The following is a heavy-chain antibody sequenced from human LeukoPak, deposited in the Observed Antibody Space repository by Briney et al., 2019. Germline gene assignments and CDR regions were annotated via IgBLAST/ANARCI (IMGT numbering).Heavy chain of an antibody. CDR2: IKQDGSEK. Sequence: GGTLRLSCAASGFTFSTYAMSWVRQAPGKGLEWVADIKQDGSEKYYVDSVKGRFTISRQNAKNSLFLQMNSLRAEDTAVYYCARHRSGGSQDDAFDIWGQGTMVTVSS. CDR3: ARHRSGGSQDDAFDI. D-gene: IGHD2-15*01. CDR1: GFTFSTYA. V-gene: IGHV3-7*01. J-gene: IGHJ3*02.